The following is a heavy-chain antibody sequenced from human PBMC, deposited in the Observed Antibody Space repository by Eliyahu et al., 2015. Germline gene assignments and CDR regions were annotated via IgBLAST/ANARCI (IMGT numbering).Heavy chain of an antibody. CDR1: GGTFSSYA. D-gene: IGHD2-15*01. Sequence: VSCKASGGTFSSYAISWVRQAPGQGLEWMGGIMPIFGTANYAXKFQGXVTITADESTSTAYMELSSXRXEDTAVYYCARGCSGGSCYPDYXAFDIWGQGTMVTVSS. CDR2: IMPIFGTA. J-gene: IGHJ3*02. V-gene: IGHV1-69*01. CDR3: ARGCSGGSCYPDYXAFDI.